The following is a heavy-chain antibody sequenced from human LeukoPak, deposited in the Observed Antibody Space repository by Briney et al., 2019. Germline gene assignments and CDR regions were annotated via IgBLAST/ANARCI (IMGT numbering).Heavy chain of an antibody. CDR2: IYYNGST. CDR3: ARHRRYYDSSGYSPDY. J-gene: IGHJ4*02. V-gene: IGHV4-39*01. Sequence: SETLSLTCTVSGGSISSSSYYWGWIRQPPGKGLEWIGSIYYNGSTYYNPSLKSRVTISVDTSKNQFSLKLSSVTAADTAVYYCARHRRYYDSSGYSPDYWGQGTLVTVSS. D-gene: IGHD3-22*01. CDR1: GGSISSSSYY.